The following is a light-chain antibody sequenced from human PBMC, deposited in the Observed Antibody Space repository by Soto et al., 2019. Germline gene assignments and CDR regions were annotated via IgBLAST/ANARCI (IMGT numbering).Light chain of an antibody. Sequence: QSVLTQPASVAGSPGQSVTISCTGVSSDVGSYNLVSWYQQHPGKAPRLMIYEVSQRPSGVSNRFSGSKSGNTASLTISGLQAEDEADYYCCSYAGSGLGVFGGGTKVTVL. CDR3: CSYAGSGLGV. J-gene: IGLJ2*01. V-gene: IGLV2-23*02. CDR2: EVS. CDR1: SSDVGSYNL.